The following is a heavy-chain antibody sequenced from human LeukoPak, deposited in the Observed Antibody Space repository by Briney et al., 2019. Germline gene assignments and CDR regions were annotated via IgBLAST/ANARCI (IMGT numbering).Heavy chain of an antibody. V-gene: IGHV4-39*07. CDR2: IYYSGST. CDR1: GGSISSSSYY. Sequence: SETLSLTCTGSGGSISSSSYYWGWIRQPPGKGLEWIGSIYYSGSTYYNPSLKSRVTVSVDTSKNQFSLQLSSVTAADAAVYYCARVWFGVTGFDYWGQKTLVTVSS. J-gene: IGHJ4*01. CDR3: ARVWFGVTGFDY. D-gene: IGHD3-10*01.